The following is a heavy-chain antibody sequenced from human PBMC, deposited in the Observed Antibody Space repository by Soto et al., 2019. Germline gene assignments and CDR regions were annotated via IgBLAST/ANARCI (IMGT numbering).Heavy chain of an antibody. Sequence: QVQLVQSGAEVKKPGASVTVSYVASGYTFTDHYLPWVRQAPGQGLEWMGWINPHSGDTIYAQKFQGRGTLTRDTSISTAYMELSRLRSDATAVYYCARGRTVNFYGMDVWGQGTTVTVSS. V-gene: IGHV1-2*02. J-gene: IGHJ6*02. CDR1: GYTFTDHY. CDR2: INPHSGDT. D-gene: IGHD4-17*01. CDR3: ARGRTVNFYGMDV.